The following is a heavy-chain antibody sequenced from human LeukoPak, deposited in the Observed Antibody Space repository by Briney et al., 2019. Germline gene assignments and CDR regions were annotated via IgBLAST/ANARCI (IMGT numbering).Heavy chain of an antibody. V-gene: IGHV1-46*01. CDR2: INPSGGST. J-gene: IGHJ4*02. D-gene: IGHD3-22*01. CDR1: GYTFTSYY. Sequence: ASVKVSCKASGYTFTSYYMHWVRQAPGQGLEWMGIINPSGGSTSYAQKFQGRVTMTRDTSTSTVYMELSSLRSEDTAVYYCARRPYYYNSSGYYPPGEYYFDYWGQGTLVTVSS. CDR3: ARRPYYYNSSGYYPPGEYYFDY.